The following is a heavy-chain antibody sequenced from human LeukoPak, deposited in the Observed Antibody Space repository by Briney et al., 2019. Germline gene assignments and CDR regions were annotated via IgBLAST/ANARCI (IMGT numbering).Heavy chain of an antibody. V-gene: IGHV3-15*07. CDR2: IKSKTDGGTT. D-gene: IGHD3-3*01. CDR1: GFTFSNAW. J-gene: IGHJ6*02. Sequence: GGFLRLSCAASGFTFSNAWMNWVRQAPGKGLEWVGRIKSKTDGGTTDYAAPVKGRFTISRDDSKNTLYLQMNSLKTEDTAVYYCTTLVYLRFLEWSPSMDVWGQGTTVTVSS. CDR3: TTLVYLRFLEWSPSMDV.